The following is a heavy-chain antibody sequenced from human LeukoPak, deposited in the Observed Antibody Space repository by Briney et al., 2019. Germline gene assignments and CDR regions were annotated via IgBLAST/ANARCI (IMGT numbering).Heavy chain of an antibody. CDR3: AKVRQHSSSWSIDY. V-gene: IGHV3-23*01. CDR1: GFTFSSYA. Sequence: PWGSLRLSCAASGFTFSSYAMSWVRQAPGKGLEWVSAISGSGGSTYYADSVKGRFTISRDNSKNTLYLQMNSLRAEDTAVYYCAKVRQHSSSWSIDYWGQGTLVTVSS. CDR2: ISGSGGST. J-gene: IGHJ4*02. D-gene: IGHD6-13*01.